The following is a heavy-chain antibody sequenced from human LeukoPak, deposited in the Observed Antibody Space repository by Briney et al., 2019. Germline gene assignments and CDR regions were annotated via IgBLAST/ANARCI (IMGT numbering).Heavy chain of an antibody. CDR3: ARAMPHSSGWYEKLSY. CDR2: XSAYNGNT. D-gene: IGHD6-19*01. V-gene: IGHV1-18*01. Sequence: XXXXSAYNGNTNYAQKLQGGVTMTTDTSTSTAYMELRSLRSDDTAVYYCARAMPHSSGWYEKLSYWGQGTLVTVSS. J-gene: IGHJ4*02.